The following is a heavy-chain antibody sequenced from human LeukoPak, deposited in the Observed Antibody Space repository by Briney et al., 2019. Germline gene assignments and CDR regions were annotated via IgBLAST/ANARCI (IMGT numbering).Heavy chain of an antibody. Sequence: SETLSLTCTVSGGSISSDYWSWIRQSPGKGLECIGSIFYRGTTNYNPSLKSRVTIPMDTSKNQFSLKLSSVTAADTAVYYCARDNHSVGFVDYWGQGTLVTVSS. D-gene: IGHD1-14*01. CDR1: GGSISSDY. CDR2: IFYRGTT. CDR3: ARDNHSVGFVDY. V-gene: IGHV4-59*01. J-gene: IGHJ4*02.